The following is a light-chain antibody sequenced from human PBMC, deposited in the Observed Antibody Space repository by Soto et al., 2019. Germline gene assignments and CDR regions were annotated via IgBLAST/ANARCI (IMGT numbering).Light chain of an antibody. CDR1: QSIDTY. CDR2: GAF. V-gene: IGKV3-11*01. J-gene: IGKJ5*01. CDR3: QQRNIWPPVT. Sequence: TQSPSSLSASVGDRVTITCRASQSIDTYLNWYQQKPGQAPRLLIYGAFNRATGIPARFSGSGSGTDFTLTISSLEPEDFAVYYCQQRNIWPPVTFGQGTRLEIK.